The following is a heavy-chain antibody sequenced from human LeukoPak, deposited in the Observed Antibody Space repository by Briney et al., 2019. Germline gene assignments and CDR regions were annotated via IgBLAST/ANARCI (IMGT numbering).Heavy chain of an antibody. CDR3: ARHGEYSSGWDRPFDY. V-gene: IGHV4-39*01. J-gene: IGHJ4*02. CDR1: GGSISSSSYY. CDR2: IYYSGST. D-gene: IGHD6-19*01. Sequence: SETLSLTCTVSGGSISSSSYYWGWIRQPPGKGLEWIGSIYYSGSTYYNPSLKSRVTISVDTSKNQFSLKLSSVTAADTAVYYCARHGEYSSGWDRPFDYWGQGTLVTVSS.